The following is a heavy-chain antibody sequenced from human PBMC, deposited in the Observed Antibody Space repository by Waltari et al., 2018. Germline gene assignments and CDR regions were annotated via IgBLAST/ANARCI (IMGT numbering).Heavy chain of an antibody. V-gene: IGHV3-23*01. CDR3: AKGSCGGECYDFDY. J-gene: IGHJ4*02. CDR1: GFTFSNYA. Sequence: EVQLLESGGGLVQPGGSLRLSCEDSGFTFSNYALSWVRQAPGKGLEWVSAISGSGSRTYYLDSVKGRFTISRDNSKNTLYLQMNSLRAEDTALYYCAKGSCGGECYDFDYWGQGTLVTVSS. CDR2: ISGSGSRT. D-gene: IGHD2-21*01.